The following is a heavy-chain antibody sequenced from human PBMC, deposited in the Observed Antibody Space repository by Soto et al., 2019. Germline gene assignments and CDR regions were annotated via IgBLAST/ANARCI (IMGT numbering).Heavy chain of an antibody. CDR1: GDNCTNYW. J-gene: IGHJ4*02. V-gene: IGHV5-10-1*01. CDR2: IDPSDSYT. D-gene: IGHD4-4*01. Sequence: PXESLKISFKGSGDNCTNYWISWVRQKPGKGVEWMGRIDPSDSYTNYSPSFQGHVTMSVDKSISTAYLQWSSLKASDTAMYYCARLGTTMVTPYDYWGQGTLVTVSS. CDR3: ARLGTTMVTPYDY.